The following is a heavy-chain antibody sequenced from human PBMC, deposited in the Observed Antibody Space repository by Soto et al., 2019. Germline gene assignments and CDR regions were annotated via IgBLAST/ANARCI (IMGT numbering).Heavy chain of an antibody. V-gene: IGHV4-34*01. Sequence: SETLSLTCAVYGGSFSGYYWSWIRQPPGKGLEWIGEINHSGSTNYNPSLKSRVTISVDTSKNLFSLKLSSVTAADTAVYYCASASGIGYCSGGSCYPSYCYYGMDVWGQGTTVTVSS. CDR1: GGSFSGYY. CDR3: ASASGIGYCSGGSCYPSYCYYGMDV. D-gene: IGHD2-15*01. CDR2: INHSGST. J-gene: IGHJ6*02.